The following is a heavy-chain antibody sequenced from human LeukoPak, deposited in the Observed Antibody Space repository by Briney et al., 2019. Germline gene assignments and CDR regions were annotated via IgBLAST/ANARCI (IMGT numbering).Heavy chain of an antibody. CDR1: GGTFSSYA. D-gene: IGHD6-13*01. CDR3: ARGPLLIAAAGTNYYYYMDV. J-gene: IGHJ6*03. V-gene: IGHV1-69*05. Sequence: SVKVSCKASGGTFSSYAISWVRQAPGQGLEWMGGIIPIFGTANYAQKFQGRVTITTDESTSTAYMELSSLRSEDTAVYYCARGPLLIAAAGTNYYYYMDVWGKGTTVTVSS. CDR2: IIPIFGTA.